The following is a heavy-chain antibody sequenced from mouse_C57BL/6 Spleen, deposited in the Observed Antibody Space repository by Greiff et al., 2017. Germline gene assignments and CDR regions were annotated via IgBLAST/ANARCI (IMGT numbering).Heavy chain of an antibody. CDR3: AREGATIVTTKYYVDY. CDR2: IYPGSGST. CDR1: GYTFTSYW. V-gene: IGHV1-55*01. J-gene: IGHJ2*01. Sequence: QVQLQQPGAELVKPGASLKLSCKASGYTFTSYWITWVQQRPGQGLEWIGDIYPGSGSTNYNEKFKSTATLTVDTSSSTAYMQLSSLTSEDSAVYYWAREGATIVTTKYYVDYWGQGTTLTVSS. D-gene: IGHD2-5*01.